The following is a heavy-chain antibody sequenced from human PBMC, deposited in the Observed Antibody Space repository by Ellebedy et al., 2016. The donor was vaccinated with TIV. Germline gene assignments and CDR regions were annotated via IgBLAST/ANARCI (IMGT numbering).Heavy chain of an antibody. CDR3: ARHSGGYPPLI. Sequence: MPSETLSLTCTVSGGSITSYYWSWIRQPPGKGLEWIGYVYYNGSTSYNPSLKSRVAISVDTSKKQFSLKLSSVTAADTAEYYCARHSGGYPPLIWGHGTMVTVSS. CDR1: GGSITSYY. D-gene: IGHD3-22*01. CDR2: VYYNGST. V-gene: IGHV4-59*08. J-gene: IGHJ3*02.